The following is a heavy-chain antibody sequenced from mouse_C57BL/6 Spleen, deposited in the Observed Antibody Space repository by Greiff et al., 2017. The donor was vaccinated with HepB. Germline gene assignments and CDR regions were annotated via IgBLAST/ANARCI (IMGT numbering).Heavy chain of an antibody. D-gene: IGHD2-12*01. CDR1: GYTFTEYT. J-gene: IGHJ2*01. V-gene: IGHV1-62-2*01. CDR3: ARHEAYYTLRPYYFDY. CDR2: FYPGSGSI. Sequence: QVQLKQSGAELVKPGASVKLSCKASGYTFTEYTIHWAKQRSGQGLEWIGWFYPGSGSIKYNEKFKDKATLTADKSSSTVYMELSRLTSEDSAVYFCARHEAYYTLRPYYFDYWGQGTTLTVSS.